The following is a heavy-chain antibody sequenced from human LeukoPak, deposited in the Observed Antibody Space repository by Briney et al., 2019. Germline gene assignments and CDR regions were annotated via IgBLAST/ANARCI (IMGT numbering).Heavy chain of an antibody. Sequence: GGSLRLSCAASGFTFSSYWMHWVRQAAVKGLEWVSRINSDGSSTSYADSVKGRFTISRDNAKNTLYLQMNSLRAEDTAVYYCARASPVALDAFDIWGQGTMVTVSS. CDR3: ARASPVALDAFDI. CDR1: GFTFSSYW. V-gene: IGHV3-74*01. J-gene: IGHJ3*02. CDR2: INSDGSST. D-gene: IGHD6-19*01.